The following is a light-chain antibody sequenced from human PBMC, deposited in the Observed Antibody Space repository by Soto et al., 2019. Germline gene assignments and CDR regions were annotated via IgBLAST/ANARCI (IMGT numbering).Light chain of an antibody. V-gene: IGLV2-11*01. J-gene: IGLJ1*01. Sequence: QSALTQPRSVSGSPGQSVTISCTGTSSDVGVYNYVSWYQQYPDKAPKIMIYDVSKRPSEDPDRFSVSKSDNAASLTIYGLKAEDETDYYCCLYAGSYTFVFGIGTNATVL. CDR2: DVS. CDR3: CLYAGSYTFV. CDR1: SSDVGVYNY.